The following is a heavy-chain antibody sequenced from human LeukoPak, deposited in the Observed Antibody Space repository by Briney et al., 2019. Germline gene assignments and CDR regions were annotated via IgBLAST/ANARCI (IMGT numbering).Heavy chain of an antibody. J-gene: IGHJ5*02. CDR1: GGSFSGYY. CDR2: INHSGST. CDR3: ARGRLGGYCSSTSCYQRNWFDP. Sequence: SETLSLTCAVYGGSFSGYYWSWIRQPPGKGLEWIGEINHSGSTNYNPSLKSRVTISVDTSKNQFSLKLSSVTAADTAVYYCARGRLGGYCSSTSCYQRNWFDPWGQGPLVTVSS. D-gene: IGHD2-2*01. V-gene: IGHV4-34*01.